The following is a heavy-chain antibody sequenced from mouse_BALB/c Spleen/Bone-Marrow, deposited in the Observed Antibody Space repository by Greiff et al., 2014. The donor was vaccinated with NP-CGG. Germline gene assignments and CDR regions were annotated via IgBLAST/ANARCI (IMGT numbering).Heavy chain of an antibody. J-gene: IGHJ4*01. CDR2: IYPGDGDT. D-gene: IGHD2-4*01. V-gene: IGHV1-87*01. Sequence: QVQLQQPGAELARPGASVKLSCKASGYTFTGYWMQWIKQRPGQGLEWIGAIYPGDGDTRYTQKFKVKATLTADKSSSTAYMQLSSLASGDSAVYYCARGNYEGAMDYWGQGTSVTVSS. CDR3: ARGNYEGAMDY. CDR1: GYTFTGYW.